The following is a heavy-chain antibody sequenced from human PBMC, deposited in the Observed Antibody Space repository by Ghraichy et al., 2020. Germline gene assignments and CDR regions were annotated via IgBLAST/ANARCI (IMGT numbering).Heavy chain of an antibody. D-gene: IGHD6-13*01. Sequence: ASVKVSCKASGYTFTSYYMHWVRQAPGQGLEWMGIINPSGGSTSYAQKFQGRVTMTRDTSTSTVYMELSSLRSEDTAVYYCARERPSSSWLSNWFDPWGQGTLVTVSS. J-gene: IGHJ5*02. CDR1: GYTFTSYY. CDR2: INPSGGST. V-gene: IGHV1-46*01. CDR3: ARERPSSSWLSNWFDP.